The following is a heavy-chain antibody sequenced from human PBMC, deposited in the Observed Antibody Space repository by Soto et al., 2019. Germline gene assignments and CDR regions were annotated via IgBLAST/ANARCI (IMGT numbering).Heavy chain of an antibody. CDR2: IYYSGST. CDR1: GGSISSGDYY. V-gene: IGHV4-30-4*01. D-gene: IGHD5-18*01. Sequence: PSETLSLTCTVSGGSISSGDYYWSWIRQPPGKGLEWIGYIYYSGSTYYNPSLKSRVTISVDTSKNQFSLKLSSVTAADTAVYYCARVGRLTAMAHFDYWGQGTPVTVSS. CDR3: ARVGRLTAMAHFDY. J-gene: IGHJ4*02.